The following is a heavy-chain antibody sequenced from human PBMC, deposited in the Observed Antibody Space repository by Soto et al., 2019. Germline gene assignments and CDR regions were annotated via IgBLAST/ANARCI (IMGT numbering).Heavy chain of an antibody. Sequence: QVQLQESGPGLVKPSETLSLTCSVSGDFISSHKWSWIRRPPGKGLEWIGYIHYTGDTSYNPSLASRGTFSVDTYTKKSALQLRSVTAADTAVYSCVRQGIGHLHGLVDVWGPGTTVTVS. D-gene: IGHD3-10*01. CDR1: GDFISSHK. CDR2: IHYTGDT. J-gene: IGHJ6*02. CDR3: VRQGIGHLHGLVDV. V-gene: IGHV4-59*08.